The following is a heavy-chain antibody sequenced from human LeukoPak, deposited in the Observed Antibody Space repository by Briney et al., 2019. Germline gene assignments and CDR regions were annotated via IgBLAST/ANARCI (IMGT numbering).Heavy chain of an antibody. Sequence: SETLSLTCTVSGGSISSSSYYWGWLRQPPGKGLEWIGSIYYSGSTYYNPSLKSRVTISVDTSKNQFSLKLSSVTAADTAVYYCARWYDFWSGYSPSYFDYWGQGTLVTVSS. CDR2: IYYSGST. J-gene: IGHJ4*02. V-gene: IGHV4-39*01. CDR3: ARWYDFWSGYSPSYFDY. D-gene: IGHD3-3*01. CDR1: GGSISSSSYY.